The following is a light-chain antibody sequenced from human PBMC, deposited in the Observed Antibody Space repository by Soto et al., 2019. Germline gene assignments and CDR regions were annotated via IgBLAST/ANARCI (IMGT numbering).Light chain of an antibody. CDR2: DAS. CDR3: QQYSGRPAT. V-gene: IGKV3-15*01. Sequence: EIVMTQFQAPLSVSPGNGATLSCSASQSVGTTLAWYQQTPGQGPRLLLYDASTRATGVPARFSGSGSGTQFTLTVSSLQSEDLAVYYCQQYSGRPATFGQGTKVEFK. J-gene: IGKJ1*01. CDR1: QSVGTT.